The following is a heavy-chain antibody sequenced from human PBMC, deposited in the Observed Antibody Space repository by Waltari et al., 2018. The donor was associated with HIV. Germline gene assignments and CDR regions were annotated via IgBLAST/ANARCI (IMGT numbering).Heavy chain of an antibody. CDR1: GFSFSIYA. CDR2: IRGSGYNR. CDR3: TKDPVTAVGNINWFDP. Sequence: EVQLLESGGGLVQPGGSLRLSCRASGFSFSIYAMNWVRQAPGKGLGGVSGIRGSGYNRYYADSVKGRFTISRDNSKNKVFLQMKSLRPEDTAFYYCTKDPVTAVGNINWFDPWGQGTLVTVSS. D-gene: IGHD6-13*01. J-gene: IGHJ5*02. V-gene: IGHV3-23*01.